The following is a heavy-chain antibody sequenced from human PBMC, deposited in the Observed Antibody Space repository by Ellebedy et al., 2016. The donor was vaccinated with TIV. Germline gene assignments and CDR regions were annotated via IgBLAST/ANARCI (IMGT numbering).Heavy chain of an antibody. D-gene: IGHD3-3*01. J-gene: IGHJ4*02. CDR3: AKDTYYDFWSGHYNFDY. Sequence: GESLKISXAASGFTFSTYWMHWVRQAPGKGLEWVSGISGSGGSTYYADSVKGRFTISRDNSKNTMYLQMNSLRAEDTAVYYCAKDTYYDFWSGHYNFDYWGQGALVTVSS. V-gene: IGHV3-23*01. CDR2: ISGSGGST. CDR1: GFTFSTYW.